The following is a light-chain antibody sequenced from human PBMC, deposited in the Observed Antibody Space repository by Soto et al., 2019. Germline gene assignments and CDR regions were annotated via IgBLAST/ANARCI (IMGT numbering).Light chain of an antibody. CDR3: QQYGSSPMYT. CDR2: GAS. CDR1: QSVSSSY. Sequence: EIVLTQSPGTLSLSPGERATLSCRASQSVSSSYLAWYQQKPGQAPRLLIYGASSRATGIPDRFSGSGSGTDFTLNIRRLEPEDFPVYYCQQYGSSPMYTFGQGTKVDIK. V-gene: IGKV3-20*01. J-gene: IGKJ2*01.